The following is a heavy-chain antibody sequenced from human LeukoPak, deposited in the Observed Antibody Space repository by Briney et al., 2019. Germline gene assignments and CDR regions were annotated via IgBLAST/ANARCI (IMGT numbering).Heavy chain of an antibody. V-gene: IGHV3-30-3*01. J-gene: IGHJ4*02. CDR3: ARGSDYYDSSGYYWFDY. D-gene: IGHD3-22*01. CDR2: ISYDGSNK. CDR1: GFTFSSYA. Sequence: PGRSLRLSCAASGFTFSSYAMHWVRQAPGKGLEWVAVISYDGSNKYYADSMKGRFTISRDNSKNTLYLQMNSLRAEDTAVYYCARGSDYYDSSGYYWFDYWGQGTLVTVSS.